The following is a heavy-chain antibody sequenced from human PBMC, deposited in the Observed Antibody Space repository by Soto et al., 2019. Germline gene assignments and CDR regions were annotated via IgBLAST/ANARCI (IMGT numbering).Heavy chain of an antibody. CDR2: INPNGGGT. CDR1: GYTFTAYY. V-gene: IGHV1-2*02. Sequence: VKVSCKASGYTFTAYYIHWVRQAPGQGLEWMGWINPNGGGTKYAQKFQGRVTMTRDTSINTAYMELTRLTSDDTAVYYCARAVHTMIQGVRFRVDQWGQGTLVTVSS. D-gene: IGHD3-10*01. CDR3: ARAVHTMIQGVRFRVDQ. J-gene: IGHJ4*02.